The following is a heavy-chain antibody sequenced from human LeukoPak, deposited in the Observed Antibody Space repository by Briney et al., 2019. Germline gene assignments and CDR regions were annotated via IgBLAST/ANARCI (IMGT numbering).Heavy chain of an antibody. CDR2: IRYDGSNK. D-gene: IGHD3-16*01. CDR3: VVDLCFQQALDWFDA. CDR1: GVTFSSYG. V-gene: IGHV3-30*02. Sequence: GGSLRLSCAASGVTFSSYGMHCVREAPGKGLECVTFIRYDGSNKYYADSVKGRFTISRDNSKNTLYLQMNSLRAEDTAVYYCVVDLCFQQALDWFDAWDKGNLVTVTS. J-gene: IGHJ5*02.